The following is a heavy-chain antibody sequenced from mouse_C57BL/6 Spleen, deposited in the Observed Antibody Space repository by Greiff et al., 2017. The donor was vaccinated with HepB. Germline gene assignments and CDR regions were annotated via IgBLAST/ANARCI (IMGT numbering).Heavy chain of an antibody. CDR2: INPSSGYT. Sequence: VHLVESGAELARPGASVKMSCKASGYTFTSYTMHWVKQRPGQGLEWIGYINPSSGYTKYNQKFKDKATLTADKSSSTAYMQLSSLTSEDSAVYYCARGGLLSYWYFDVWGTGTTVTVSS. CDR3: ARGGLLSYWYFDV. CDR1: GYTFTSYT. D-gene: IGHD2-3*01. J-gene: IGHJ1*03. V-gene: IGHV1-4*01.